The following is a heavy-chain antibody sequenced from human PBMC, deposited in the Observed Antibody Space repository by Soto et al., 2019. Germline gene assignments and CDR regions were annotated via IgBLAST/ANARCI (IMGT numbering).Heavy chain of an antibody. Sequence: GGSLRLSCAASGFTFSSYGMHWVRQAQGKGLEWVAVIWYDGSNKYYADSVKGRFTISRDNSKNTLYLQMNSLRAEDTAVYYCARERLYYYDSSGLGYFDYWGQGTLVTVS. CDR1: GFTFSSYG. V-gene: IGHV3-33*01. CDR3: ARERLYYYDSSGLGYFDY. D-gene: IGHD3-22*01. J-gene: IGHJ4*02. CDR2: IWYDGSNK.